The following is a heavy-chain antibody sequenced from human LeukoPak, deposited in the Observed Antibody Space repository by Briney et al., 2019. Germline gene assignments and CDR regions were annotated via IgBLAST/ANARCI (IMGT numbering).Heavy chain of an antibody. D-gene: IGHD6-19*01. CDR3: ASQTYSGWYYFDY. J-gene: IGHJ4*02. CDR2: IYYSGST. Sequence: SETLSLTCTVSGGSISSYYWSWIRQPPGKGLEWIGFIYYSGSTNYNPSLKSRVAISVDTSKNQFSLELSSVTAADTAVYYCASQTYSGWYYFDYWGQGTLVTVSS. CDR1: GGSISSYY. V-gene: IGHV4-59*08.